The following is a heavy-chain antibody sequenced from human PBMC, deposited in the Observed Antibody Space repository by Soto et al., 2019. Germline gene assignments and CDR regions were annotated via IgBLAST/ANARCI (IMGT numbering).Heavy chain of an antibody. Sequence: QVQLVQSGAEVKKPGSSVKVSCKASGGTFSSYTISWVRQAPGQGLEWMGRIIPILGIANYAQKFQGRVTIPADKSKSTAYREADSLRTEETAGYFCGRPPYCSSWYINLFDPWGQGTLVTVSS. CDR2: IIPILGIA. J-gene: IGHJ5*02. D-gene: IGHD6-13*01. CDR1: GGTFSSYT. CDR3: GRPPYCSSWYINLFDP. V-gene: IGHV1-69*02.